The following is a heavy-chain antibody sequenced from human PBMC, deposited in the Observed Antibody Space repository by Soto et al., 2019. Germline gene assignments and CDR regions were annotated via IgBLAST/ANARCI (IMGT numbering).Heavy chain of an antibody. CDR1: GFTFSSSA. Sequence: VQLLESGGVLVQPGGSLRLSCVASGFTFSSSAMSWVRQAPGQRLEWVATFSGGRDTTWHADSVKGRFTVYRDSSKNTLSLQMNSLRPEATALYYCAKDTSATCTGAICYSFDYWGQGTLVTVSS. CDR2: FSGGRDTT. J-gene: IGHJ4*02. D-gene: IGHD2-8*02. CDR3: AKDTSATCTGAICYSFDY. V-gene: IGHV3-23*01.